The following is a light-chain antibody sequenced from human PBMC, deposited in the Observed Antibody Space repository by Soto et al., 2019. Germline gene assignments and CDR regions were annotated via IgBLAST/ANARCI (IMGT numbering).Light chain of an antibody. Sequence: DIQMTQSPSTLSASVGDRVTITCRASQSISSWLAWYQQKPGKAPKLLIYDASSLESGVPSRFSGSGSGTEFTLTISSLQADDFATYYCLHGTFGQGTKVEIK. V-gene: IGKV1-5*01. CDR1: QSISSW. CDR3: LHGT. J-gene: IGKJ1*01. CDR2: DAS.